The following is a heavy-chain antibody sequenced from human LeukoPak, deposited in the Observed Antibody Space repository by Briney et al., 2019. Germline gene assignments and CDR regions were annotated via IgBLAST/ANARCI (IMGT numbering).Heavy chain of an antibody. CDR3: GKDRSFWSGADPDF. J-gene: IGHJ4*01. D-gene: IGHD3-3*01. CDR1: GFTFSSYW. Sequence: PGGSLRLSCEASGFTFSSYWMHWVRQAPGKGLVWVSRINSDGSSTSYADSVKGRFTISRDDAKNTLYLQMNSLRAEDTAVYYCGKDRSFWSGADPDFWGHGTLVTVSS. V-gene: IGHV3-74*01. CDR2: INSDGSST.